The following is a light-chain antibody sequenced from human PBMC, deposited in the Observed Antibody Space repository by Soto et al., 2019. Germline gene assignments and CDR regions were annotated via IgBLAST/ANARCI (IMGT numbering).Light chain of an antibody. CDR3: HSFDSNTVV. J-gene: IGLJ2*01. Sequence: NFMLTQPHSVSESPGKTVTISCTRTSGSIASNYVQWYQQRPGSAPTAVIYEDDQRPSGVPDRFSGSIDSSSNSASLTISGLESEDEAAYYCHSFDSNTVVFGGGTKVTVL. V-gene: IGLV6-57*03. CDR1: SGSIASNY. CDR2: EDD.